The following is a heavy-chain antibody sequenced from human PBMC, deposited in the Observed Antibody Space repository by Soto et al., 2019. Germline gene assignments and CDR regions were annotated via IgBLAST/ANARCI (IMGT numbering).Heavy chain of an antibody. D-gene: IGHD3-10*01. J-gene: IGHJ4*02. CDR2: IIPIFGTA. CDR1: GGTFSSYA. Sequence: SVKVSCKASGGTFSSYAISGVRQAPGQGLEWMGGIIPIFGTANYAQKFQGRVTITADESTSTAYMELSGLKSDETAVYYCATPTPLRGAMITNINFDFWGQGTPVTVSS. CDR3: ATPTPLRGAMITNINFDF. V-gene: IGHV1-69*13.